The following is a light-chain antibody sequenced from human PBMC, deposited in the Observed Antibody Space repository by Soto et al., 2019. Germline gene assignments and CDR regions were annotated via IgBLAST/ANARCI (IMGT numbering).Light chain of an antibody. V-gene: IGKV1-39*01. CDR3: QQSYSTRWT. J-gene: IGKJ1*01. CDR1: QSISSY. Sequence: DIQMTQSPSSLSASVGDRVTITCRASQSISSYLNWYQQKPGKAPKLLIYAASSLQSGVPSRFSGSGSGTDFTLTISSLQPEDFATYYCQQSYSTRWTFGQGTKVDI. CDR2: AAS.